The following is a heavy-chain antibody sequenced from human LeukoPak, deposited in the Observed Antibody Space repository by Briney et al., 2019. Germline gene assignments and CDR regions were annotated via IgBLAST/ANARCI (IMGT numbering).Heavy chain of an antibody. CDR3: AKSPRLGYCSSTSCYVDY. CDR1: GFTVSSNY. CDR2: IYSGGST. J-gene: IGHJ4*02. Sequence: GGSLRLSCAASGFTVSSNYMSWVRQAPGKGLEWVSVIYSGGSTYYADSVKGRFTISRDNSKNTLYLQMNSLRAEDTAVYYCAKSPRLGYCSSTSCYVDYWGQGTLVTVSS. V-gene: IGHV3-53*01. D-gene: IGHD2-2*01.